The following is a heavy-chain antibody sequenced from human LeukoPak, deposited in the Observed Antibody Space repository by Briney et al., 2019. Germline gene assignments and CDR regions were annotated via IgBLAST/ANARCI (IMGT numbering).Heavy chain of an antibody. D-gene: IGHD6-19*01. J-gene: IGHJ4*02. Sequence: GGSLRLSCAASGFTFSSYSMNWVRQAQGKGLEWVSSISSSSSYIYYADSVKGRFTISRDNAKNSLYLQMNSLRAEDTAVYYCARDQYSSGWFDPVDYWGQGTLVTVSS. CDR2: ISSSSSYI. CDR1: GFTFSSYS. V-gene: IGHV3-21*01. CDR3: ARDQYSSGWFDPVDY.